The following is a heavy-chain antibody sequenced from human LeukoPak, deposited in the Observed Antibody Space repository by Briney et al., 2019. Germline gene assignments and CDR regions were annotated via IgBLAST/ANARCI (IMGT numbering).Heavy chain of an antibody. Sequence: GGSLRLSCAASGFTFSDYSMNWVRQAPGKGLVWISYIGIDSGNTNYADSVKGRFTISGDKAKNSLYLQMNSLRVEDTAVYYCARDYKYAFDNWGQGTLVTVSS. V-gene: IGHV3-48*01. CDR2: IGIDSGNT. D-gene: IGHD5-24*01. CDR1: GFTFSDYS. CDR3: ARDYKYAFDN. J-gene: IGHJ4*02.